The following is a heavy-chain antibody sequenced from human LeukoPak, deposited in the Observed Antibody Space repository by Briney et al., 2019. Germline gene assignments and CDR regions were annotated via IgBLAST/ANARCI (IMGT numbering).Heavy chain of an antibody. CDR3: ARDPDGYPPD. V-gene: IGHV1-69*04. Sequence: SVKVSCKASGGTFSSYAISWVRQAPGQGLEWMGRIIPILGIANYAQKFQGRVTITADKSTSTAYMELSSLRSDDTAVYYCARDPDGYPPDWGQGTLVTVSS. CDR2: IIPILGIA. CDR1: GGTFSSYA. D-gene: IGHD5-24*01. J-gene: IGHJ4*02.